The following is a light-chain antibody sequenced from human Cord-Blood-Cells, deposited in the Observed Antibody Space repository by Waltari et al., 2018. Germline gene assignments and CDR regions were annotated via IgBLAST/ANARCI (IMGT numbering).Light chain of an antibody. CDR2: DAS. Sequence: ELVLTQSPATLSLSPGERATLSCRASQSVSSYLAWYQQKPGQAPRLLIYDASNRATGIPARFSGSGSWTDCTLTISSPEPEDFAVYYCQPRSNWPVTFGQGTKVEIK. CDR3: QPRSNWPVT. CDR1: QSVSSY. J-gene: IGKJ1*01. V-gene: IGKV3-11*01.